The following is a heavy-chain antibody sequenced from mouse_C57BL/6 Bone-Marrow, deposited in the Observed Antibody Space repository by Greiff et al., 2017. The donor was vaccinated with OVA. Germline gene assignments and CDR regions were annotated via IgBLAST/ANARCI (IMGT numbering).Heavy chain of an antibody. Sequence: EVHLVESGGGLVKPGGSLKLSCAASGFTFSDYGMHWVRQAPEKGLEWVAYISSGSCTIYYADTVKGRFTISRDNAKNTLFLQMTSLRSEDTAMYDCARPVVNYYAMDYWGQGTSVTVSS. V-gene: IGHV5-17*01. CDR2: ISSGSCTI. CDR1: GFTFSDYG. D-gene: IGHD1-1*01. CDR3: ARPVVNYYAMDY. J-gene: IGHJ4*01.